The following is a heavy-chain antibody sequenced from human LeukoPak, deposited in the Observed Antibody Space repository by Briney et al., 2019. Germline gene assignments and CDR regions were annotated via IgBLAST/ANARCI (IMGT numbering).Heavy chain of an antibody. J-gene: IGHJ2*01. CDR1: GGSFSGYY. V-gene: IGHV4-34*01. D-gene: IGHD2-15*01. Sequence: SETLSLTCAVYGGSFSGYYWSWIRQPPGKGLEWIGEINHSGSTNYNPSLKSRVTISVDTSKNQFSLKLSSVTAADTAVYYCARGPLLNLLSWYFDLWGRGTLVTVSS. CDR3: ARGPLLNLLSWYFDL. CDR2: INHSGST.